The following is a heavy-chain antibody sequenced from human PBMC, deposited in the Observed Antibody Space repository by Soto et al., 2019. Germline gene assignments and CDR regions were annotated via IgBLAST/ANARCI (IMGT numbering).Heavy chain of an antibody. V-gene: IGHV3-33*06. J-gene: IGHJ6*03. CDR3: AKRGSNSSGPPGDYYYSYMDV. D-gene: IGHD6-19*01. Sequence: AGGSLRLSCAASGFTFSSYGMHWVRQAPGKGLEWVAVIWYDGSNKYYADSVKGRFTISRDNSKNTLYLQMNSLRAEDTAVYYCAKRGSNSSGPPGDYYYSYMDVWGKGTTVTVSS. CDR2: IWYDGSNK. CDR1: GFTFSSYG.